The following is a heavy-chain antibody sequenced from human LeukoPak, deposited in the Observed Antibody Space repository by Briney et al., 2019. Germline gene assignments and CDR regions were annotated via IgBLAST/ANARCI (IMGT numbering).Heavy chain of an antibody. Sequence: ASVKVSCKASGYTFTSYGISWVRQAHGQGVEGMGCITAYNANTNYAHKLQGTVTMTTHPSTSPAYIELRSLRSDDTAVYYCARDKIAVAGTLGYWGQGTLVTVSS. J-gene: IGHJ4*02. CDR1: GYTFTSYG. V-gene: IGHV1-18*01. CDR3: ARDKIAVAGTLGY. CDR2: ITAYNANT. D-gene: IGHD6-19*01.